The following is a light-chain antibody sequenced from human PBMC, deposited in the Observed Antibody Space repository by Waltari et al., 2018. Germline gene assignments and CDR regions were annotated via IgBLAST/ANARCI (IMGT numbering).Light chain of an antibody. CDR3: QQFYSTPRT. Sequence: DIVMTQSPDSLAVSLGERATIKCKSRQSVLYSSNNKNYLSWYQQKAGQSPKLLIYWASTRESGVPDRFSGSGSGTDFTLTINSLQAEDVAVYYCQQFYSTPRTFGQGTKVEIK. CDR1: QSVLYSSNNKNY. J-gene: IGKJ1*01. V-gene: IGKV4-1*01. CDR2: WAS.